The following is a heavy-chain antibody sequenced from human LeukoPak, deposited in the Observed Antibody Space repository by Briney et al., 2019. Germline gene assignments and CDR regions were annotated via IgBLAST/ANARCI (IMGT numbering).Heavy chain of an antibody. CDR3: ARTGSGSYYNGGDLDY. Sequence: ASVKVSCKASGFTFTSYGISWVRQAPGQGLEWMGWISAYNGNTNYAQKLQGRVTMTTDTSTSTAYMELRSLRSDDTAVYYCARTGSGSYYNGGDLDYWGQGTLVTVSS. CDR2: ISAYNGNT. V-gene: IGHV1-18*01. J-gene: IGHJ4*02. CDR1: GFTFTSYG. D-gene: IGHD3-10*01.